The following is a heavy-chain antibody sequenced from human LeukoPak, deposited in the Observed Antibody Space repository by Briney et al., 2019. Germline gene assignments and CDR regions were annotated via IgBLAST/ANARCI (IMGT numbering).Heavy chain of an antibody. J-gene: IGHJ4*02. CDR1: GGSFSGYY. CDR3: ARHFNSGTFPLDH. V-gene: IGHV4-34*01. Sequence: SETLSLTCAVYGGSFSGYYWSWIRQPPGKGLEWIGEINHSGSTNYNPSLKSRVTISVDTSKNQFSLKLRSVTAADTAVYYCARHFNSGTFPLDHWGQGTLVTVSS. CDR2: INHSGST. D-gene: IGHD3-10*01.